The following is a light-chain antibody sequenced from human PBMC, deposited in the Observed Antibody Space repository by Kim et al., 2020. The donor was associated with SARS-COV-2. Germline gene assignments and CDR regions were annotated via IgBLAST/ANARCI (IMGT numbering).Light chain of an antibody. J-gene: IGKJ4*01. CDR1: QSVSSSY. CDR3: QQYGSSPPLT. CDR2: GAS. Sequence: PGERATLSCRASQSVSSSYLAWYQQKPGQAPRLLIYGASSRATGIPDRFSGSGSGTDFTLTISRMEPEDFAVYYCQQYGSSPPLTFGGGTKVDIK. V-gene: IGKV3-20*01.